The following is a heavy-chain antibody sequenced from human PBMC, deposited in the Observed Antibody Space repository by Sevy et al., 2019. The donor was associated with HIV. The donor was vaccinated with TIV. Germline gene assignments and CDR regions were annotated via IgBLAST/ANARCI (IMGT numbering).Heavy chain of an antibody. CDR3: TRDLYGSGWFYFDY. V-gene: IGHV3-49*03. CDR1: GFTFGDYA. D-gene: IGHD6-19*01. J-gene: IGHJ4*02. CDR2: IKTKTYSGTT. Sequence: GGSLRLSCTASGFTFGDYAMSWFRQAPGKGLEWVGFIKTKTYSGTTGYAAFVKGRFIISKDDFKNIAYLQINSLKTENKAVYYCTRDLYGSGWFYFDYWGQGTLVTVSS.